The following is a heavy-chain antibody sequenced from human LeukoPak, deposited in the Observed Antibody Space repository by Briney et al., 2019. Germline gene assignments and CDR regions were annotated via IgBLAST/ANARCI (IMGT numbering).Heavy chain of an antibody. V-gene: IGHV1-8*01. D-gene: IGHD3-9*01. CDR3: ARIKGYFGWLLGSYDYAFDI. CDR2: MYLKYGST. J-gene: IGHJ3*02. CDR1: GYTFTCYD. Sequence: GASVTVSLQCSGYTFTCYDINWLRPPTAQGLEWMGWMYLKYGSTGNAQKFQDRVTITRNTHIRKAYLELNNLSAEDPDVYCCARIKGYFGWLLGSYDYAFDIWGQGTMFTVSS.